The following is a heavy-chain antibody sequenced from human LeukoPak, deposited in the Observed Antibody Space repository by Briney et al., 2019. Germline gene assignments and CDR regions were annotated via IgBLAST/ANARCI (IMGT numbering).Heavy chain of an antibody. V-gene: IGHV1-8*01. D-gene: IGHD6-6*01. Sequence: GASVKVSCKASGYTFTSYDINWVRQATGQGLEWMGWMNPNSGNTGYAQKFQGRVTMTRDTSISTAYMELSSLRSEDTAVYYCARGLTTEYSSSFLDLDYWGQGTLVTVSS. CDR1: GYTFTSYD. J-gene: IGHJ4*02. CDR2: MNPNSGNT. CDR3: ARGLTTEYSSSFLDLDY.